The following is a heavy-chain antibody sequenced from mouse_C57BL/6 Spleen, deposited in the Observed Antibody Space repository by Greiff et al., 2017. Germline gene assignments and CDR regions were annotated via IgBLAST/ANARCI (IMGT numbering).Heavy chain of an antibody. CDR1: GYTFTSYW. J-gene: IGHJ1*03. V-gene: IGHV1-69*01. CDR3: GTGGYFDV. Sequence: VQLKQPGAELVMPGASVKLSCKASGYTFTSYWMHWVKQRPGQGLEWIGEIDPSDSYTNYNQKFKGKSTLTVDKSSSTAYMQLSSLTSEDSAVYYCGTGGYFDVWGTGTTVTVSS. D-gene: IGHD1-1*01. CDR2: IDPSDSYT.